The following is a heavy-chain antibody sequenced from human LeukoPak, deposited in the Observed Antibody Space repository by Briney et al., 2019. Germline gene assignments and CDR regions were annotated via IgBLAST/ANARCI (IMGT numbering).Heavy chain of an antibody. CDR2: ISSDGSST. CDR1: GFTFSNYW. CDR3: ARVVVDGYNCCIGY. J-gene: IGHJ4*02. D-gene: IGHD5-24*01. V-gene: IGHV3-74*01. Sequence: GGSLRLSCAASGFTFSNYWMYWVRQAPGKGLVWVSHISSDGSSTSYADSVKGRFTISRDNAKNTLYLQMNSLRAEDTAVYYCARVVVDGYNCCIGYWGQGTLVTVSS.